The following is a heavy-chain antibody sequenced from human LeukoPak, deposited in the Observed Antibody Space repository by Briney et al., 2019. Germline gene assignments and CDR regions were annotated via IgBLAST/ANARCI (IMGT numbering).Heavy chain of an antibody. CDR3: ARGSLSALYRTGTVTGTDWYFDL. Sequence: SETLSLTRTVSDGSISSSSYYWGWIRQPPGKGLEWIGSIYYSGSTYYNPSLKSRVTISVDTSKNQFSLKLSSVTAADTAVYYCARGSLSALYRTGTVTGTDWYFDLWGRGTLVTVSS. CDR2: IYYSGST. D-gene: IGHD1-1*01. CDR1: DGSISSSSYY. J-gene: IGHJ2*01. V-gene: IGHV4-39*07.